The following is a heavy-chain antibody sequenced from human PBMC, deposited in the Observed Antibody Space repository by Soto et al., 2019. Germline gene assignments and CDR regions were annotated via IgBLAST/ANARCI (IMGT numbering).Heavy chain of an antibody. V-gene: IGHV3-30*18. D-gene: IGHD6-13*01. CDR1: GFSFSTYG. Sequence: GGSLRLSCAASGFSFSTYGMHWVRQAPGKGLEWVATISYDGGNEYYVDSAKGRFTVSRDNSKNTLYLQMNSLRPEDTAVYYCAKDSSVVAAGSGGWFDPWGQGTLVTVSS. CDR2: ISYDGGNE. J-gene: IGHJ5*02. CDR3: AKDSSVVAAGSGGWFDP.